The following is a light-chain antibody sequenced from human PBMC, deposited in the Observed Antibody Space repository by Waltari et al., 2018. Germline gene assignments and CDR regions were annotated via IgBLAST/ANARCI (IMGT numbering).Light chain of an antibody. CDR1: QSVNTF. Sequence: EIVLTQSPATLSLSPGERATLSCRASQSVNTFLAWYQQKPGQAPRLLIYDASNRATGIPARFSGSGSGTDFTLTISSLEPEDFAVYYCQQRYNWPPLTFGGGT. V-gene: IGKV3-11*01. CDR3: QQRYNWPPLT. CDR2: DAS. J-gene: IGKJ4*01.